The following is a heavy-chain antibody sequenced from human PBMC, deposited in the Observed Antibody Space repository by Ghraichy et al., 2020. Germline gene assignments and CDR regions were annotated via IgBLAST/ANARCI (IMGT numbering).Heavy chain of an antibody. J-gene: IGHJ5*02. CDR2: INPSGGST. Sequence: ASVKVSCKASGYTFTSYYMHWVRQAPGQGLEWMGIINPSGGSTSYAQKFQGRVTMTRDTSTSTVYMELSSLRSEDTAVYYCARDLSGDHVGPNWFDPWGQGTLVTVSS. CDR1: GYTFTSYY. D-gene: IGHD4-17*01. CDR3: ARDLSGDHVGPNWFDP. V-gene: IGHV1-46*01.